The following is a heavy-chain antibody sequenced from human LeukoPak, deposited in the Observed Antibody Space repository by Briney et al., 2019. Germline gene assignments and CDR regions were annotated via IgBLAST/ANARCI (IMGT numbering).Heavy chain of an antibody. Sequence: SETLSLTCTVSGASISSYSYYWGWLRQPPGKGLEWFGSIYYSGSTNSNPSLKSRVTISLDTSNNQFSLKLTPVTAAYTAVYYCAGGPDCRNTGYWGPGTLVTVSS. J-gene: IGHJ4*02. V-gene: IGHV4-39*07. CDR3: AGGPDCRNTGY. CDR2: IYYSGST. CDR1: GASISSYSYY. D-gene: IGHD2-21*02.